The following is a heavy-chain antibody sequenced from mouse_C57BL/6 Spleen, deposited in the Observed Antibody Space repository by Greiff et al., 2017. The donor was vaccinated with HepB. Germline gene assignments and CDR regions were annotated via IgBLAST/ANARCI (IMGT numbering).Heavy chain of an antibody. Sequence: EVKLQESGPVLVKPGASVKMSCKASGYTFTDYYMNWVKQSHGKSLEWIGVINPYNGGTSYNQKFKGKATLTVDKSSSTAYMELNSLTSEDSAVYYCARERGFDYWGQGTTLTVSS. CDR1: GYTFTDYY. V-gene: IGHV1-19*01. CDR2: INPYNGGT. J-gene: IGHJ2*01. CDR3: ARERGFDY.